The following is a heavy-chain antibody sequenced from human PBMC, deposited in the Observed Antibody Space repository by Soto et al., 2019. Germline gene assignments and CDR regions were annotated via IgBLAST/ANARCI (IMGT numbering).Heavy chain of an antibody. CDR2: IIPIFDIA. D-gene: IGHD3-10*01. J-gene: IGHJ3*02. CDR1: GGTLSNHS. Sequence: QVQLVQSGAEVKKPGSSVKVSCKASGGTLSNHSISWLRQAPGQGPEWMGGIIPIFDIANYAQKFRARVTVTAGESASTAYMEVTSLRSADTAVYYCATDTSFGDTLEMWGQGTMVTVSS. CDR3: ATDTSFGDTLEM. V-gene: IGHV1-69*12.